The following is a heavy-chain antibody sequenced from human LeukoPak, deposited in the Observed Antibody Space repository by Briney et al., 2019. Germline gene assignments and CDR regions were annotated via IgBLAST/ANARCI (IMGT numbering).Heavy chain of an antibody. J-gene: IGHJ4*02. V-gene: IGHV5-51*01. Sequence: GESLKISCKGSGYSFTSYWIGWVRQMPGKGLEWMGIIYPGDSDTRYSPSLQGQVTISADKSISTAYLQWSSLKASDTAMYYCARLNGGRYDFWSGYDELYYFDYWGQGTLVTVSS. CDR3: ARLNGGRYDFWSGYDELYYFDY. CDR2: IYPGDSDT. D-gene: IGHD3-3*01. CDR1: GYSFTSYW.